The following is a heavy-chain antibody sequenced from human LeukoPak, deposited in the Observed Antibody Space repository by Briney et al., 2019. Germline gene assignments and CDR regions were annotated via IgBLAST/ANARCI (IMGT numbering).Heavy chain of an antibody. CDR1: EFVFSSHA. V-gene: IGHV3-23*01. CDR3: AKNPDIVVTYNYFDY. Sequence: GGSLRLSCVASEFVFSSHAMIWVRQAPGKGLEWVSVISGSGGSIYYADSVKGRFTISRDNSENTLSLRMNSLRTEDTAIYYCAKNPDIVVTYNYFDYWGQGTLVTVSS. D-gene: IGHD5-12*01. J-gene: IGHJ4*02. CDR2: ISGSGGSI.